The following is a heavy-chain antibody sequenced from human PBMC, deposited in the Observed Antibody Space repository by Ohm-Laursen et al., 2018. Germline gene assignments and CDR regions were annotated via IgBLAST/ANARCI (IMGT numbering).Heavy chain of an antibody. CDR1: GGTFSSYA. V-gene: IGHV1-69*13. Sequence: GASVKVSCKVSGGTFSSYAISWVRQAPGQGLEWLGEITPMFGTANYAQKFQGRVTITADESTSTAYMDLSSLRSEDTAIYYCARDGLGTRGYFHHWGQGSLVTVSS. D-gene: IGHD3-10*01. CDR3: ARDGLGTRGYFHH. J-gene: IGHJ1*01. CDR2: ITPMFGTA.